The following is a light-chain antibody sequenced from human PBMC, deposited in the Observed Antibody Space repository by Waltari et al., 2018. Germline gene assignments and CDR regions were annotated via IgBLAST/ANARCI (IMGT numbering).Light chain of an antibody. Sequence: DIQMTQSPSSLSASVGDRVAITCQASEDISDYLNWYQQKPGKAPRLLIYDASTLDIGVPSRFSGSGSGTHFTFTISSPQPEDFATYYCQQYDNLPLTFGGGTKVDIE. CDR2: DAS. V-gene: IGKV1-33*01. J-gene: IGKJ4*01. CDR1: EDISDY. CDR3: QQYDNLPLT.